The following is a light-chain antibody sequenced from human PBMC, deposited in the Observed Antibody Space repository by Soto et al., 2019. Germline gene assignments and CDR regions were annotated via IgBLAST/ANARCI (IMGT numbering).Light chain of an antibody. CDR1: SSDLAIYNY. J-gene: IGLJ1*01. Sequence: QSVLTQPASVSGSPGQSITISCTGTSSDLAIYNYVSWYQQQPGKAPKLMIYQVTNRPSGGSNRFSGSRSGNTASLTISGLQAEDEADYSCSSYTDSSNYVFGTGTKVTVL. CDR2: QVT. V-gene: IGLV2-14*01. CDR3: SSYTDSSNYV.